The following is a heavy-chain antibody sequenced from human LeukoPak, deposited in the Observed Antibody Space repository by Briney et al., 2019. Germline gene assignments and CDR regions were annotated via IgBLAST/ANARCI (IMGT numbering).Heavy chain of an antibody. CDR2: ISAYNGNT. CDR1: GYTFTSYG. CDR3: ARDNSVGDNAWWFDP. D-gene: IGHD1-26*01. J-gene: IGHJ5*02. V-gene: IGHV1-18*01. Sequence: EASVKVSCKASGYTFTSYGISWVRQAPGQGLEWMGWISAYNGNTNYARKFQGRVTMTRDMSTSTDYMELSSLRSEDTAIYYCARDNSVGDNAWWFDPWGQGTLVTVSS.